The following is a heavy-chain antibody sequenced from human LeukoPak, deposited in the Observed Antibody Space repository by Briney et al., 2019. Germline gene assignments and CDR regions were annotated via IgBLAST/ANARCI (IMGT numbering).Heavy chain of an antibody. J-gene: IGHJ6*03. V-gene: IGHV1-69-2*01. CDR3: ATSSQKDYYDSSGYSSYYMDV. CDR1: GYTFTDYY. D-gene: IGHD3-22*01. Sequence: ASVKVSCKVSGYTFTDYYMHWVRQAPGKGLEWMGLVDPEDGETIYAEKFQGRVTITADTSTDTAYMELSSLRSEDTAVYYCATSSQKDYYDSSGYSSYYMDVWGKGTTVTVSS. CDR2: VDPEDGET.